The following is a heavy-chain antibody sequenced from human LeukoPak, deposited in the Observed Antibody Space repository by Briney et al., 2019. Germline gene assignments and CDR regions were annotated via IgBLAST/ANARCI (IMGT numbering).Heavy chain of an antibody. D-gene: IGHD4-17*01. V-gene: IGHV3-23*01. CDR3: AKDADYGDYVAYTNWFDP. CDR2: ISGSGGST. CDR1: GFTFSSYA. J-gene: IGHJ5*02. Sequence: GGSLRLSCAASGFTFSSYAMSWVRQAPGNGLEGVSAISGSGGSTYYADSVKGRFTISRDNSKNTLYPQMNSLRAEDTAVYYCAKDADYGDYVAYTNWFDPWGQGTLVTVSS.